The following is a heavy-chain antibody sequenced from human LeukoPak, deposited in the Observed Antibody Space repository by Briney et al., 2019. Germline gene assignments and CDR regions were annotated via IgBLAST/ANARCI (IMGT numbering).Heavy chain of an antibody. CDR1: GFTFSSYS. D-gene: IGHD6-6*01. Sequence: PGGSLRLSCAASGFTFSSYSMNWVRQAPGKGLEWVSSISSSSSYIYYADSVKGRFTISRDNAKNSLYLQMNSPRAEDTAVYYCARDRGSSSEPMDVWGQGTTVTVSS. CDR3: ARDRGSSSEPMDV. J-gene: IGHJ6*02. CDR2: ISSSSSYI. V-gene: IGHV3-21*01.